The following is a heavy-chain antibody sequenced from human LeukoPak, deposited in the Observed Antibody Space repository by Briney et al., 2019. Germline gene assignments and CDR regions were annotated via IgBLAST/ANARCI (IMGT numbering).Heavy chain of an antibody. CDR2: INYGGST. D-gene: IGHD4/OR15-4a*01. CDR3: ARSASGTWLDS. V-gene: IGHV4-59*01. J-gene: IGHJ5*01. CDR1: GGSISLYY. Sequence: SETLSLICTVSGGSISLYYWSWIRQPPGKGLEWIGYINYGGSTNYNPSLKSRVTISVDTSNKQFSLSLSSVTAADTAFYFCARSASGTWLDSWGQGTLVTVSS.